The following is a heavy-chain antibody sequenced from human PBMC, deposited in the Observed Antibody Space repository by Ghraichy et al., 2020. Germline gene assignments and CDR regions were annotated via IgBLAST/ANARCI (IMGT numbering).Heavy chain of an antibody. CDR2: ISAYNGNT. J-gene: IGHJ6*02. Sequence: ASVKVSCKASGYTFTSYGISWVRQAPGQGLEWMAWISAYNGNTNYAQKLQGRVTMTTDTSTSTAYMELRSLRSDDTAVYYCARDLRRGVTTLYYYYYGMDVWGQGTTVTVSS. D-gene: IGHD4-17*01. CDR1: GYTFTSYG. V-gene: IGHV1-18*01. CDR3: ARDLRRGVTTLYYYYYGMDV.